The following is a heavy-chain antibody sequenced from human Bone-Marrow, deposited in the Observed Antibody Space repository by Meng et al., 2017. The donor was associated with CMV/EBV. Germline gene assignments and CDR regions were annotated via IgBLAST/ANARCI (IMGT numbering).Heavy chain of an antibody. CDR2: IHSGGSA. J-gene: IGHJ3*01. Sequence: SETLSLTCAVYGGSFSGYYWNWIRQSPGKGLEWIGYIHSGGSADYKPSLKSRVTMSIDTSNNQFSLKLSSVTAADTAVYYCARDLPLYDWNLDAFDVWGQGTMVTVSS. D-gene: IGHD1-20*01. CDR1: GGSFSGYY. V-gene: IGHV4-59*12. CDR3: ARDLPLYDWNLDAFDV.